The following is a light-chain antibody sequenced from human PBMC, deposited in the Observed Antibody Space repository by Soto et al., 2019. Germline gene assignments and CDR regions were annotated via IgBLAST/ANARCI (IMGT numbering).Light chain of an antibody. CDR2: EVN. J-gene: IGLJ3*02. Sequence: QSALTQPASVSGSPGQSITISCTGTNSDVGSYNYVSWFQQHPGKAPKLIIYEVNDRPSWISTRFSASKSANTASLTISGLQPYDEADYYCYSYTTNNTWVFGGGTKVTVL. CDR3: YSYTTNNTWV. CDR1: NSDVGSYNY. V-gene: IGLV2-14*01.